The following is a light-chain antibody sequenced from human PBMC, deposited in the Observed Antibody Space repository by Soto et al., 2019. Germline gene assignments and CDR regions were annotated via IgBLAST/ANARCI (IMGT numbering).Light chain of an antibody. CDR1: QSVSSSY. V-gene: IGKV3-20*01. CDR3: QQYGSSPLT. J-gene: IGKJ4*01. Sequence: EIVLTQSPGTLSLSPGERATLSCRASQSVSSSYLAWYQQKPGQAPRLLIYGASSRAACIPDRFSGSGSGTDLTITISRLEPEDFAVYYCQQYGSSPLTFGGGTKVEIK. CDR2: GAS.